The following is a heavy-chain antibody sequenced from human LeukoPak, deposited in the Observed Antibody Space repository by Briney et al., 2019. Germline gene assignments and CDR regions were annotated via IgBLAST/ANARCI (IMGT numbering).Heavy chain of an antibody. D-gene: IGHD6-13*01. CDR2: IGGSGGRT. J-gene: IGHJ4*02. CDR1: GFTFSDHY. Sequence: PGGSLRLSCAASGFTFSDHYMDWVRQAPGKGLEWVSGIGGSGGRTYYADSVTGRFTISRDNSKNTVYLQMNSLRAEDTAVYYCAKGPRIGQQLVPFDYWGQGTLVTVSS. V-gene: IGHV3-23*01. CDR3: AKGPRIGQQLVPFDY.